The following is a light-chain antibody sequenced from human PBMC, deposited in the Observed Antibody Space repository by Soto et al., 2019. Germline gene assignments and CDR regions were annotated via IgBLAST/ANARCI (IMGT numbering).Light chain of an antibody. CDR1: SSDVGAYIF. Sequence: LTQPPSASGSPGQTVTISCTGTSSDVGAYIFVSWYQQHPGKAPKLLIYDVNRRPPGVPDRFFGSKSGNTASLTVSGLQAEDDADYYCVSFAGGTYVFGTGTKATVL. J-gene: IGLJ1*01. CDR2: DVN. CDR3: VSFAGGTYV. V-gene: IGLV2-8*01.